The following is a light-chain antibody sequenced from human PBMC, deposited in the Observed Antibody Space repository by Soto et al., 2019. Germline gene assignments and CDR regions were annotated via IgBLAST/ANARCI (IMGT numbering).Light chain of an antibody. CDR2: SNN. CDR3: AAWDDSLNGLV. J-gene: IGLJ2*01. Sequence: QSVLTQPPSASGTPGQRVTISCSGSSSNIGSNTVNWYQQHPGTAPKLLIYSNNQRPSGVPDRFSGSKSGTSASLAISGLQSEDEADYYCAAWDDSLNGLVFGGGTKVTVL. CDR1: SSNIGSNT. V-gene: IGLV1-44*01.